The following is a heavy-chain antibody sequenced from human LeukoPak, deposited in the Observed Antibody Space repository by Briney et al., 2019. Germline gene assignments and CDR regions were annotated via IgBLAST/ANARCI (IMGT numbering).Heavy chain of an antibody. J-gene: IGHJ3*02. V-gene: IGHV4-61*01. CDR3: ARDTKSSWYATYDI. CDR2: IYYSGST. Sequence: PSETLSLTCTVSGGSISSSSYYWSWIRQPPGKGLEWIGYIYYSGSTNYNPSLKSRVTISVDTSKNQFSLKLSSVTAADTAVYYCARDTKSSWYATYDIWGQGTMVTVSS. CDR1: GGSISSSSYY. D-gene: IGHD6-13*01.